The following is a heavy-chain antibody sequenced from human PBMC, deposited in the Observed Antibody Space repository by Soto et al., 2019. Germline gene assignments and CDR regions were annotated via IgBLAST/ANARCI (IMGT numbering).Heavy chain of an antibody. CDR1: GFTFSSYW. Sequence: GGSLRLSCAASGFTFSSYWMSWVRQAPGKGLEWVSGIIYNRGTIGYADSVKGRFTISSDNAKNSLYLQMNSLRGEDTALYYCTKSARYGMDVWGQGTTVTVSS. CDR2: IIYNRGTI. V-gene: IGHV3-9*01. J-gene: IGHJ6*02. CDR3: TKSARYGMDV.